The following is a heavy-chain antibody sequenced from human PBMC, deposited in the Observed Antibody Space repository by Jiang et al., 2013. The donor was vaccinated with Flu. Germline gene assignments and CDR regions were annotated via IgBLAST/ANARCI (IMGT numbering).Heavy chain of an antibody. D-gene: IGHD1-26*01. V-gene: IGHV4-39*02. CDR1: GGSISSSSYY. J-gene: IGHJ4*02. CDR3: ARDPGAGYYPYYFDY. Sequence: LLKPSETLSLTCTVSGGSISSSSYYWGWIRQPPGKGLEWIGSIYYSGSTYYNPSLKSRVTISVDTSKNQFSLKLSSVTAADTAVYYCARDPGAGYYPYYFDYWGQGTLVTVSS. CDR2: IYYSGST.